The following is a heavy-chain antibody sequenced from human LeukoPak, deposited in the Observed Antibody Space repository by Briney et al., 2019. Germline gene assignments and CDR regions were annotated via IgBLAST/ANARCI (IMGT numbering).Heavy chain of an antibody. Sequence: PGGSLRLSCAASGFTFSSYGMHWVRQAPGKGLEWVAVISYDGSNKYYADSVKGRFTVSRDNSKNTLYQQMNSLRPEDTAVYYCAKERKLLPFDCWGQGTLVTVSS. CDR1: GFTFSSYG. CDR3: AKERKLLPFDC. J-gene: IGHJ4*02. V-gene: IGHV3-30*18. CDR2: ISYDGSNK. D-gene: IGHD4-23*01.